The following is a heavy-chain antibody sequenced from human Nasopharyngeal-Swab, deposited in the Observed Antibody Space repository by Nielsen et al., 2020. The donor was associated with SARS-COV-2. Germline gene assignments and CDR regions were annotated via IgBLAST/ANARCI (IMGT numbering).Heavy chain of an antibody. CDR1: GFTFTDYW. CDR2: IDNDGSST. CDR3: ARESYSWSWYGPDY. J-gene: IGHJ4*02. D-gene: IGHD1-26*01. V-gene: IGHV3-74*03. Sequence: GESLKISCTVSGFTFTDYWIHWLRQSPGKGPGWLSRIDNDGSSTTYADSVRGRFTISRDNARNTLFLQLHSLRAEDTAVYYCARESYSWSWYGPDYWGQGTQVTVSS.